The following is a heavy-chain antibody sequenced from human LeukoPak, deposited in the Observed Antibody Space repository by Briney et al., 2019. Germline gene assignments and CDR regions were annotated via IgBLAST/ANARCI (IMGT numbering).Heavy chain of an antibody. D-gene: IGHD2-21*01. V-gene: IGHV3-7*01. J-gene: IGHJ4*02. CDR3: ARWGLSYTIDY. Sequence: GRSRRLSCAASGFTFRTYWMAWVRQAPGKGLGRVANINPGGSAKYYVDSVKGRFTISRDDAKTSLYLQMDSLRAEDTAVYSCARWGLSYTIDYWGQGTLVTVSS. CDR2: INPGGSAK. CDR1: GFTFRTYW.